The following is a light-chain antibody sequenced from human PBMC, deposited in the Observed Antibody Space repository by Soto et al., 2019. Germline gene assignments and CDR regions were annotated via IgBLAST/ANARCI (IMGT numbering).Light chain of an antibody. Sequence: DIQMTQSPSTLSASVGDRVTITCRASQSISTSLAWFRQKPGKAPKLLISDASNLESGVPSRFSGSVSGTEFTLTTSSLQPDDFATYVGQQYNTGTWTIGQGAEV. CDR1: QSISTS. CDR3: QQYNTGTWT. J-gene: IGKJ1*01. CDR2: DAS. V-gene: IGKV1-5*01.